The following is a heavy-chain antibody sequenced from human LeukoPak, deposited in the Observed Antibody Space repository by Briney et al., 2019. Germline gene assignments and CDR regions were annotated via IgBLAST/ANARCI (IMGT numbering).Heavy chain of an antibody. CDR2: ISYDGSNE. V-gene: IGHV3-30*04. Sequence: TGGSLRLSCAASGFTFSSYAMHWVRQAPGKGLEWVAVISYDGSNEYYADSVKGRFTISRDNPKNTLYLQMNSLRAEDTAVYYCAREALGGGDFDYWGQGTLVTVSS. CDR1: GFTFSSYA. J-gene: IGHJ4*02. D-gene: IGHD3-10*01. CDR3: AREALGGGDFDY.